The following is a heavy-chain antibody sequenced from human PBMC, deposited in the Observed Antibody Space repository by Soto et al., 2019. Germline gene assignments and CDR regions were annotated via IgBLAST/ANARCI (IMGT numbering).Heavy chain of an antibody. CDR2: ISYDGSNK. D-gene: IGHD6-25*01. CDR3: AKDRLLLDYYYYMDV. Sequence: GGSLRLSCAASGFTFSSYGMHWVRQAPGKGLEWVAVISYDGSNKYYADSVKGRVTISRDSSKNTLYLQMNSLRAEDAAVYYCAKDRLLLDYYYYMDVWGKGTTVTVSS. V-gene: IGHV3-30*18. CDR1: GFTFSSYG. J-gene: IGHJ6*03.